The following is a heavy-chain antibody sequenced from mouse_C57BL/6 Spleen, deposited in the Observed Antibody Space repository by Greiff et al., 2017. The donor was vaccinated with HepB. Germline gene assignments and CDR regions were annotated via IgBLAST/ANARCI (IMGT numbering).Heavy chain of an antibody. CDR1: GYTFTSYW. J-gene: IGHJ4*01. V-gene: IGHV1-52*01. CDR3: ARLGNYYYYAMDY. Sequence: VQLQQPGAELVRPGSSVKLSCKASGYTFTSYWMHWVKQRPIQGLEWIGNIDPSDSETHYNQKFKDKATLTVDKSSSTAYMQLSSLTSEDSAVYYCARLGNYYYYAMDYWGQGTSVTVSS. CDR2: IDPSDSET. D-gene: IGHD2-1*01.